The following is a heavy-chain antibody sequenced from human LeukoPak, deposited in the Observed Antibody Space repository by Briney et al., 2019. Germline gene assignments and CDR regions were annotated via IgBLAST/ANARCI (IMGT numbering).Heavy chain of an antibody. J-gene: IGHJ4*02. CDR3: ARDGDSPTDY. Sequence: SETLSLTCTVSGGSISDYSWSWIRQHPGKGLEWIGNIYYSGSANHNPSLKSRVTISRDTSKNQFSLKLSSVTAADTAVYYCARDGDSPTDYWGREPWSPSPQ. V-gene: IGHV4-59*12. D-gene: IGHD3-10*01. CDR1: GGSISDYS. CDR2: IYYSGSA.